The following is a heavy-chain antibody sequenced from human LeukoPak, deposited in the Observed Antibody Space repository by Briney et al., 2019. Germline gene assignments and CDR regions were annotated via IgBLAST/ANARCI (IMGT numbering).Heavy chain of an antibody. CDR2: VNPSGGST. V-gene: IGHV1-46*01. J-gene: IGHJ4*02. Sequence: ASVKVSCKASGYTFTSYYMHWVRQAPGQGLEWMGIVNPSGGSTSYAQKFQGRVTMTRDTSTSTVYMELSSLRSEDTAVYYCARDTYDFWSGYYTSGTEDYWGQGTLVTVSS. CDR1: GYTFTSYY. CDR3: ARDTYDFWSGYYTSGTEDY. D-gene: IGHD3-3*01.